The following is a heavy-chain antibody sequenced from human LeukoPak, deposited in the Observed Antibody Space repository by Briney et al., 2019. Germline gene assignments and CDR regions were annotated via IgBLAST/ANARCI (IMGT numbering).Heavy chain of an antibody. Sequence: GSLRLSCAASGFTFSSYEMNWVRQAPGKGLVWVSRINSDGSSTTYADSVKGRFTISRDNAKNTLYLQMNSLRAGDTAMFYCARAPVQYCGGDCDAFDFWGQGTMVTVSS. CDR1: GFTFSSYE. CDR2: INSDGSST. D-gene: IGHD2-21*02. J-gene: IGHJ3*01. CDR3: ARAPVQYCGGDCDAFDF. V-gene: IGHV3-74*01.